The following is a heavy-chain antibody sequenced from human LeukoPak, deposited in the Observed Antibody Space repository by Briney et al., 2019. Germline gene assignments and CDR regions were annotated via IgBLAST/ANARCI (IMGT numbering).Heavy chain of an antibody. Sequence: SETLSLTCTVSGGSISSYYWSWIRHPPEQGLERVGYIYYSGSTNYNPSFKIRVTISVDTSKNQFSLKLSSVTAADTAVYYGARADCSSTSCYRSYYNYMDVWGEGTTVTASS. D-gene: IGHD2-2*02. CDR2: IYYSGST. CDR1: GGSISSYY. J-gene: IGHJ6*03. V-gene: IGHV4-59*01. CDR3: ARADCSSTSCYRSYYNYMDV.